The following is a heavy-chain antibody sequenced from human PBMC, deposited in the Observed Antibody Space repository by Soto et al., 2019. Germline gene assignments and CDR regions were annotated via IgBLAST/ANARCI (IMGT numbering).Heavy chain of an antibody. J-gene: IGHJ4*02. CDR3: ARVGATTWY. D-gene: IGHD1-26*01. Sequence: LSLSCAASGFTFSSYWMHWVRQAPGKGLVWVPRVNSDGSITNYADAVKGRFTISRDNAKNTLYLQMDGLRAEDTAVYYCARVGATTWYWGQGTLVTVSS. CDR1: GFTFSSYW. CDR2: VNSDGSIT. V-gene: IGHV3-74*01.